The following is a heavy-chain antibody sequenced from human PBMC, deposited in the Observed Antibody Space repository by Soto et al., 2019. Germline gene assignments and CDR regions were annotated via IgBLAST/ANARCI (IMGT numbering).Heavy chain of an antibody. CDR3: ARDQITMVRGPRGCFDP. CDR1: GYTFTSYG. Sequence: QVQLVQSGAEVKKPGASVKVSCKASGYTFTSYGISWVRQAPGQGLEWMGWISAYNGNTNYAQKLQGRVTMTTGTSTGTAYMELRSLGYEDTAVYYCARDQITMVRGPRGCFDPWGQGTLVTVSS. V-gene: IGHV1-18*01. CDR2: ISAYNGNT. D-gene: IGHD3-10*01. J-gene: IGHJ5*02.